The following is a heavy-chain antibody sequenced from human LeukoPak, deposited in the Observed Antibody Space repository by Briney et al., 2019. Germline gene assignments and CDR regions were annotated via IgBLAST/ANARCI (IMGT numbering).Heavy chain of an antibody. V-gene: IGHV3-30*18. J-gene: IGHJ4*02. Sequence: PGGSLRLSCAASGFTFSSYGMHWVRQAPGKGLEWVAVISYDGSNKYYADSVKGRFTISRDNSKNTLYLQMNSLRAEDTAVYYCAKDRWAPEMATIGGPFDYWGQGTLVTVSS. CDR2: ISYDGSNK. CDR1: GFTFSSYG. CDR3: AKDRWAPEMATIGGPFDY. D-gene: IGHD5-24*01.